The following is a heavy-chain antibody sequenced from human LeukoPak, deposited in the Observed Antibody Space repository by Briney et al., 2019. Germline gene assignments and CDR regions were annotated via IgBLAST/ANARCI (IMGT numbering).Heavy chain of an antibody. CDR2: IIPIFGTA. CDR3: ASGQQLAKIDY. J-gene: IGHJ4*02. Sequence: GSSVKVSCKASGGTFSSYAISWVRQAPGQGLEWIGRIIPIFGTANYAQKFQGRVTITTDESTSTAYMELSSLRSEDTAVYYCASGQQLAKIDYWGQGTLVTVS. CDR1: GGTFSSYA. V-gene: IGHV1-69*05. D-gene: IGHD6-13*01.